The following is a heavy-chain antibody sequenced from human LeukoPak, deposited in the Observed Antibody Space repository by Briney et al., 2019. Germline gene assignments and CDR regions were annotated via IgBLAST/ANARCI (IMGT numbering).Heavy chain of an antibody. CDR2: IRSKANSYAT. CDR1: GFTFSGSA. V-gene: IGHV3-73*01. Sequence: GGSLRLSCAASGFTFSGSAMHWVRRASGKGLEWVGRIRSKANSYATAYAESVKGRFTISRDDSKNTAYLQMDSLKTEDTAVYYCTRSPEHYYYYYYMDVWGKGTTVTVSS. J-gene: IGHJ6*03. CDR3: TRSPEHYYYYYYMDV.